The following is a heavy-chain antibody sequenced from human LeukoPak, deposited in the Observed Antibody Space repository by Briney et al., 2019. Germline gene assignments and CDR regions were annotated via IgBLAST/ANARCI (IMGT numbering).Heavy chain of an antibody. J-gene: IGHJ4*01. CDR1: GYTFTSYY. D-gene: IGHD1-26*01. CDR3: ARLQLVGATVGYYFDY. V-gene: IGHV1-46*03. CDR2: INPSGGST. Sequence: GASVKVSCKASGYTFTSYYMHWVRQAPGQGLEWMGIINPSGGSTSYAQKFQGRVTMTRDTSTSTVYMELSSLRSEDTAVYYCARLQLVGATVGYYFDYRGQGTLVTLSS.